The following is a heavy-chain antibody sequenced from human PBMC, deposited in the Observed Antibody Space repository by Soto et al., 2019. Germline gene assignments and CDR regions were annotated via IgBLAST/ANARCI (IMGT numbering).Heavy chain of an antibody. CDR1: GFILSDCA. J-gene: IGHJ6*03. V-gene: IGHV3-48*01. CDR3: ARDLSWGSNWYYYMDV. CDR2: ISSSSSVI. Sequence: GGSLRLSCATSGFILSDCAMNWVRQASGKGLEWVSYISSSSSVIDYADSVKGRFTVSRDNARNSLYLQMNSLRAEDTAVYYCARDLSWGSNWYYYMDVWGKGTTVTVSS. D-gene: IGHD7-27*01.